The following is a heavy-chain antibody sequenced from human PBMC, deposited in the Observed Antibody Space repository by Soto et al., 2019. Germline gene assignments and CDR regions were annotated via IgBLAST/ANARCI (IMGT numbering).Heavy chain of an antibody. CDR3: AKLAVAGTGLRAYNWLDP. CDR1: GFTFSSYA. Sequence: EVQLLESGGGLVQPGGSLRLSCAASGFTFSSYAMSWVRQAPGKGLEWVSAISGSGGSTYYADSVKGRFTISRDNAMKTLYLQMNSLRAEDTAVYYCAKLAVAGTGLRAYNWLDPWGQGTLVTVSS. CDR2: ISGSGGST. D-gene: IGHD6-19*01. J-gene: IGHJ5*02. V-gene: IGHV3-23*01.